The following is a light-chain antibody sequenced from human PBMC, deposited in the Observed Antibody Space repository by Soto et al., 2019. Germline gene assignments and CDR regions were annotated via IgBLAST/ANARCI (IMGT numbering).Light chain of an antibody. CDR3: QEYNNWPYT. CDR1: QSVSSN. CDR2: GAS. V-gene: IGKV3-15*01. Sequence: EIVMTQSTATLSVSPGERTTLSCRASQSVSSNLAWYQQKPGQAPRLLIYGASTKATGIPARFSGSRSGTEFTLTISSLQSEGFAVYYCQEYNNWPYTFGQGTKLEIK. J-gene: IGKJ2*01.